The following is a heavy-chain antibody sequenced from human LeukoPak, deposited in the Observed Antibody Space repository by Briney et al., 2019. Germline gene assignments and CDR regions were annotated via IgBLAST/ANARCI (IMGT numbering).Heavy chain of an antibody. CDR2: INGDVTST. D-gene: IGHD3-10*01. CDR3: ADYGSGRNIFDW. J-gene: IGHJ4*02. CDR1: GFTFSTDW. V-gene: IGHV3-74*01. Sequence: GGSLRLSCAASGFTFSTDWMHWVRPAPGKGPVWVSRINGDVTSTDYADSVRGRFTISRDNSKNTLYLEMNSLRAEDTAAYYCADYGSGRNIFDWWGQGTLVTVSS.